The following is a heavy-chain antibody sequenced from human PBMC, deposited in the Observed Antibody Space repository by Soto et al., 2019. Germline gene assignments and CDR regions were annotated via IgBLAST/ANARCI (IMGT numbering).Heavy chain of an antibody. Sequence: GASVKVSCKASGGTFSSYAISWVRQAPGQGLEWMGGIIPIFGTANYAQKFQGRVTITADESTSTAYMELSSLRSEDTAVYYCARDGSVAGTFRWFDPWGQGTLVTVSS. CDR1: GGTFSSYA. J-gene: IGHJ5*02. D-gene: IGHD6-19*01. V-gene: IGHV1-69*13. CDR2: IIPIFGTA. CDR3: ARDGSVAGTFRWFDP.